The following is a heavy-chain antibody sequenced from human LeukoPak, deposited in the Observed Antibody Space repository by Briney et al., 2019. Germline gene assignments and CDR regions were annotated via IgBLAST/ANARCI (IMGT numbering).Heavy chain of an antibody. Sequence: PSETLSLTCTVSGGSISSYYWSWIRQPPGEGLEWIGYIYYSGNTNYDPSLKSRVTISVDTSKNQFSLKLSSVTAADTAVYYCARGAAAGTFFSVDYWGQGTLVTVSS. CDR1: GGSISSYY. CDR3: ARGAAAGTFFSVDY. D-gene: IGHD6-13*01. J-gene: IGHJ4*02. V-gene: IGHV4-59*01. CDR2: IYYSGNT.